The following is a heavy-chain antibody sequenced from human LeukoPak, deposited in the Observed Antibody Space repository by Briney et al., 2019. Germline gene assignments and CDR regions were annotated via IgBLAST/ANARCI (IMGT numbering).Heavy chain of an antibody. Sequence: GGSLRLSCAASGSTFSSYGMHWVRQAPGKGLEWVALIWYDGSNKYYTDSVKGRLTISRDNSKNTLYLQMNSLRAEDTAIYYCAREGPRGNSQFDYWGQGTLVTVSS. D-gene: IGHD2/OR15-2a*01. CDR3: AREGPRGNSQFDY. J-gene: IGHJ4*02. V-gene: IGHV3-33*01. CDR1: GSTFSSYG. CDR2: IWYDGSNK.